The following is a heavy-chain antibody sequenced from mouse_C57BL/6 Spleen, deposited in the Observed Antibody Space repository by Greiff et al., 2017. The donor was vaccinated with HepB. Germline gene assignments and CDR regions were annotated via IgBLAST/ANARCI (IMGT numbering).Heavy chain of an antibody. Sequence: QVQLQQSGPELVKPGASVKISCKASGYAFSSSWMNWVKQRPGKGLEWIGRIYPGDGDTNYNGKFKGKATLTADKSSSTAYMQLSSLTSEDSAVYFCARNSGDYAMDYWGQGTSVTVSS. CDR3: ARNSGDYAMDY. V-gene: IGHV1-82*01. CDR1: GYAFSSSW. J-gene: IGHJ4*01. CDR2: IYPGDGDT.